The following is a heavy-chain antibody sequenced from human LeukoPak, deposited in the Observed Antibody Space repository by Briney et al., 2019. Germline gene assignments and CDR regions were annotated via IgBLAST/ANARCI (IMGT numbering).Heavy chain of an antibody. CDR1: GGSISSYY. D-gene: IGHD6-13*01. CDR3: ARGIAAPFGGDY. J-gene: IGHJ4*02. Sequence: NTSETLSLTCTVSGGSISSYYWSWIRQPPGKGLEWIGYIYYSGSTNYNPSLKSRVTISVDTSKNQFSLKLSSVTAADTAVYYCARGIAAPFGGDYWGQGTLVTVSS. CDR2: IYYSGST. V-gene: IGHV4-59*12.